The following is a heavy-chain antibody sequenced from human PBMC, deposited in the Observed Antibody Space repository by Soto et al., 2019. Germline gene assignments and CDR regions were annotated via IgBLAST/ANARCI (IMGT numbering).Heavy chain of an antibody. D-gene: IGHD3-10*02. V-gene: IGHV5-51*01. J-gene: IGHJ4*02. CDR3: ARRVLRETHFDY. CDR2: IYPADSDI. CDR1: GYSYTSYW. Sequence: PGESLKISCKASGYSYTSYWIGWVRQMPGKGLEWMGIIYPADSDIRYSPSFQGQVTISADKSISTAYLQWNSLKASDTAMYYCARRVLRETHFDYWGQGTLVTVSS.